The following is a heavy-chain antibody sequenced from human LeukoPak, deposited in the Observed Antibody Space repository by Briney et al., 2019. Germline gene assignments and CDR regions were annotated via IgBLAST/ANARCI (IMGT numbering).Heavy chain of an antibody. CDR3: ARDPLPELELRTPYGMDV. Sequence: HPGGSLRLSCAASGFTFSSYAMHWVRQAPGKGLEWVAVISYDGSNKYYADSMKGRFTISRDNSKNTLYLQMNSLRAEDTAVYYCARDPLPELELRTPYGMDVWGQGTTVTVSS. V-gene: IGHV3-30-3*01. CDR2: ISYDGSNK. CDR1: GFTFSSYA. D-gene: IGHD1-26*01. J-gene: IGHJ6*02.